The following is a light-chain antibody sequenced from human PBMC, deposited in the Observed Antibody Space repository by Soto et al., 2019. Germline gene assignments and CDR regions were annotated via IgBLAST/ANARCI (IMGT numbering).Light chain of an antibody. CDR2: EGN. CDR1: SGSIASNY. J-gene: IGLJ2*01. CDR3: QSYDSSTVV. Sequence: NFMLTQPHSVSESPGKTVTISCTRSSGSIASNYVQWYQQRPGSVPTTVIYEGNQRPSGVPDRFSGSTDGSSNSASLTISGLQTEDEADYYCQSYDSSTVVFGGGTQLNVL. V-gene: IGLV6-57*04.